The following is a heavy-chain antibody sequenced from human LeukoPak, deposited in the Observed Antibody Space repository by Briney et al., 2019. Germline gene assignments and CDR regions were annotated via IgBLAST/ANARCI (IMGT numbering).Heavy chain of an antibody. Sequence: ASVKVSCKASGYTFTSYGISWARQAPGQGLEWMGWISAYNGNTNYAQKLQGRVTMTTDTSTSTAHMELRSLRSDDTAVYYCARVRTGYCSSTSCPRNFDYWGQGTLVTVSS. CDR1: GYTFTSYG. V-gene: IGHV1-18*04. J-gene: IGHJ4*02. CDR2: ISAYNGNT. D-gene: IGHD2-2*01. CDR3: ARVRTGYCSSTSCPRNFDY.